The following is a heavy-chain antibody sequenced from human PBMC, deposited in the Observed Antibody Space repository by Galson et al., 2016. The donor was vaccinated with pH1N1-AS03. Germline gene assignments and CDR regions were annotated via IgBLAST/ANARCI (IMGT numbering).Heavy chain of an antibody. D-gene: IGHD2-8*01. CDR1: GVNFDYYA. V-gene: IGHV3-7*01. CDR2: IQQDGSEK. CDR3: FEINNG. Sequence: SLRLSCAVSGVNFDYYAMHRVRQAPGKGLEWVANIQQDGSEKYYVDSVKGRFTISRDNANNSLYRQMNSLRAEDTAVYYCFEINNGGGQGTLVTVSS. J-gene: IGHJ4*02.